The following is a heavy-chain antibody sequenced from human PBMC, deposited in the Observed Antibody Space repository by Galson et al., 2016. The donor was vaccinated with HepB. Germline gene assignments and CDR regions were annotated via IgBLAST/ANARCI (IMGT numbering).Heavy chain of an antibody. CDR2: ISSSGGSA. J-gene: IGHJ5*02. V-gene: IGHV3-23*01. CDR3: ARNHYYDLWSGYSFDP. CDR1: ESTFSRYK. D-gene: IGHD3-3*01. Sequence: SLRLSCAASESTFSRYKMNWVRQAPGTGPEWVSGISSSGGSAVYVDSVRGRLTIFRDNSKNMLYLQMNSLRAEDTAVYYCARNHYYDLWSGYSFDPWGQGNLVTVSS.